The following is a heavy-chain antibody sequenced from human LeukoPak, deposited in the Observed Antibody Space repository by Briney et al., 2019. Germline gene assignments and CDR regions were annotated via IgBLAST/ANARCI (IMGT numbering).Heavy chain of an antibody. CDR2: INHSGST. CDR1: GGSFSGYY. D-gene: IGHD3-3*01. J-gene: IGHJ5*02. V-gene: IGHV4-34*01. Sequence: SETPSLTCAVYGGSFSGYYWSWIRQPPGKGLEWIGEINHSGSTNYNPSLKSRVTISVDTSKNQFSLKLSSVTAADTAVYYCASKYYDFWKGNWFDPWGQGILVTVSS. CDR3: ASKYYDFWKGNWFDP.